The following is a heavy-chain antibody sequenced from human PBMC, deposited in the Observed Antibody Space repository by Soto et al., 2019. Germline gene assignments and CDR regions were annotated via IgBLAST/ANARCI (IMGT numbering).Heavy chain of an antibody. CDR1: GFTFSSYE. CDR3: AREGGYDYWGWYFDL. V-gene: IGHV3-48*03. J-gene: IGHJ2*01. D-gene: IGHD5-12*01. Sequence: EVQLVESGGGLVQPGGSLRLSCAASGFTFSSYEMNWVRQAPGKGLEWVSYISSSGSTIYYADSVKGRFTISRDNAKNSLYLQMNSLRAEDTAVYYCAREGGYDYWGWYFDLWGRGTLVTVSS. CDR2: ISSSGSTI.